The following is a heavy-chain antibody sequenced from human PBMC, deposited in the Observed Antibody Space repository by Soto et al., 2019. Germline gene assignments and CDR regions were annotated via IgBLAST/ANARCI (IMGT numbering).Heavy chain of an antibody. Sequence: SGPTLVNPTQTLTLTCTFSGFSLSTSGMRVSWIRQPPGKALEWLARIDWDDDKFYGTSLKTRLTISKDTSKNQVVLTMTNMDPVDTATYYCARYNNWFDPWGQGTLVTVSS. J-gene: IGHJ5*02. CDR1: GFSLSTSGMR. CDR2: IDWDDDK. V-gene: IGHV2-70*04. CDR3: ARYNNWFDP.